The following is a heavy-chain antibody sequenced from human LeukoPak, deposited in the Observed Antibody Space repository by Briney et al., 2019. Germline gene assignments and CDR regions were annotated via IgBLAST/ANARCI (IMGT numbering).Heavy chain of an antibody. J-gene: IGHJ4*02. CDR2: ISSSSSYI. CDR1: GFTFSSYS. V-gene: IGHV3-21*01. CDR3: ASFSAGAETGFDY. Sequence: GGSLRLSCADSGFTFSSYSMNWVRQAPGKGLEWVSSISSSSSYIYYADSVKGRFTISRDNAKNSLYLQMNSLRAEDTAVYYCASFSAGAETGFDYWGQGTLVTVSS. D-gene: IGHD1-26*01.